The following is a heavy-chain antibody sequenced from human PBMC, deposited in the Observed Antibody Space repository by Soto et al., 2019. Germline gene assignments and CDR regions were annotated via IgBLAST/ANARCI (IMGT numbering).Heavy chain of an antibody. V-gene: IGHV4-34*01. D-gene: IGHD2-2*01. Sequence: SETLSLTCAVYGGSFSGYYWSWIRQPPGKGLEWIGEINHSGSTNYNPSLKSRVTISVDTSKNQFSLKLSSVTAADTAVYYCARGWGGGVVVVPAAMRKCRACYMDVWGKGTTVTVSS. CDR3: ARGWGGGVVVVPAAMRKCRACYMDV. J-gene: IGHJ6*03. CDR1: GGSFSGYY. CDR2: INHSGST.